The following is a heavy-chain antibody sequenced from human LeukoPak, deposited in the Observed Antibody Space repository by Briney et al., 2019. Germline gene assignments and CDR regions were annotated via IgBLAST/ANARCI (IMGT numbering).Heavy chain of an antibody. J-gene: IGHJ4*02. CDR1: GYTFTSDY. V-gene: IGHV1-46*01. Sequence: ASVKVSCKASGYTFTSDYMHWVRQAPGQGLEWMGIINPSGGSTSYAQKFQGRLTMTRDMSTSTVYMDLSSLRSEDTAVYYCARDRGAGTLTFDYWGQGTLVTVSS. CDR2: INPSGGST. D-gene: IGHD6-13*01. CDR3: ARDRGAGTLTFDY.